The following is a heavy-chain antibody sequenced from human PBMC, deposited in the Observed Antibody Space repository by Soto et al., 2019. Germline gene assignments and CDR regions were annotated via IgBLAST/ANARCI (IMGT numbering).Heavy chain of an antibody. CDR2: INAGNGNT. V-gene: IGHV1-3*01. D-gene: IGHD6-6*01. Sequence: ASVKVSCKASGYTFTSYGISWVRQAPGQRLEWMGWINAGNGNTKYSQKFQGRVTITRDTSASTAYMELSSLRSEDTAVYYCARTGGSSSSAYNNWFDPWGQGTLVTVSS. CDR1: GYTFTSYG. J-gene: IGHJ5*02. CDR3: ARTGGSSSSAYNNWFDP.